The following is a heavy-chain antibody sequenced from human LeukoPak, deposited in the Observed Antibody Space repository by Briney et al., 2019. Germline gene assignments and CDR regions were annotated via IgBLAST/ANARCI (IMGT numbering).Heavy chain of an antibody. D-gene: IGHD3-16*01. Sequence: TGGSLRLSCAASGFTFSSYGMHWVRQAPGKGLEWVAVISYDGSNKYYADSVKGRFTISRDNSKNTLYLQMNSLRAEDTAVYYCAKVQGASYFGYWGQGTLVTVSS. J-gene: IGHJ4*02. CDR2: ISYDGSNK. CDR1: GFTFSSYG. V-gene: IGHV3-30*18. CDR3: AKVQGASYFGY.